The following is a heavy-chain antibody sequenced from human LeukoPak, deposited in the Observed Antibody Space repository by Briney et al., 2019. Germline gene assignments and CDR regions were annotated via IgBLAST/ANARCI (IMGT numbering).Heavy chain of an antibody. D-gene: IGHD3-16*02. CDR2: IYYSGST. V-gene: IGHV4-59*01. CDR1: GGSISSYY. J-gene: IGHJ4*02. Sequence: PSETLSLTCTVSGGSISSYYWSWIRQPPGKGLEWIGYIYYSGSTNYNPSLKSRVTISVDTSKNQFSLKLSSVTAADTAVYYCARAPAFTFGGVIVFDYWGQGTLVTVSS. CDR3: ARAPAFTFGGVIVFDY.